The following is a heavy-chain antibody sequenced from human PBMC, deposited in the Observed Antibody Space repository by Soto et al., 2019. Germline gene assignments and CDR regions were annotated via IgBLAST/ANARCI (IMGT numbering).Heavy chain of an antibody. J-gene: IGHJ4*02. CDR1: GGSISSSKW. V-gene: IGHV4-4*02. Sequence: QVQLQESGPGLVRPSGTLSLTCAVSGGSISSSKWWTWVRQPPGKGLEWIGEIYHSGSTNYILSLKSRVTISVDKSKNQFSLELTSVTAADTAVYYCATRFDGLGSYEYWGQGTLVTVSS. CDR3: ATRFDGLGSYEY. D-gene: IGHD3-10*01. CDR2: IYHSGST.